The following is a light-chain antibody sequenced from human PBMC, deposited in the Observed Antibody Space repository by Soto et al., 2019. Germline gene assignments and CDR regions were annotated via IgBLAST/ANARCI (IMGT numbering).Light chain of an antibody. V-gene: IGKV3-15*01. CDR3: KRYNAWHPQLT. CDR1: QSVSSK. Sequence: EIVMTQSPATLSVSVGERATLSCRASQSVSSKLAWYQQKPGQAPRLLIYGASTRATGIPARFSGSGSGTELTHSISGVESDVFAVSYCKRYNAWHPQLTGDGGTKVEIK. J-gene: IGKJ4*01. CDR2: GAS.